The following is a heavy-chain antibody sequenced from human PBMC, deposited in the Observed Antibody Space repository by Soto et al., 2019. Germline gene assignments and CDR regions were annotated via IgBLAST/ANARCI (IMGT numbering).Heavy chain of an antibody. CDR1: GFTFSSYA. CDR2: ISGSGGST. V-gene: IGHV3-23*01. CDR3: RGSQDSYPGSRIFDF. Sequence: EVQLLESGGGLVQPGGSLRLSCAASGFTFSSYAMSWVRQAPGKGLEWVSAISGSGGSTYYADSVKGRFTISRDNSKNTLYLQMSNLRAEDSAVYCVRGSQDSYPGSRIFDFWGRGTLVTVSS. D-gene: IGHD3-10*01. J-gene: IGHJ4*02.